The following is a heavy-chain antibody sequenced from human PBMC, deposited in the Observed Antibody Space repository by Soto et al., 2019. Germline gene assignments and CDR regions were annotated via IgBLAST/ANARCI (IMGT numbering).Heavy chain of an antibody. CDR1: GFTVSNYY. V-gene: IGHV3-66*01. J-gene: IGHJ4*02. CDR2: IYSGGVT. D-gene: IGHD3-9*01. Sequence: GGSLRLSCAGSGFTVSNYYMSWVRQAPGKGLEWVSVIYSGGVTSYAESVKGRFTISRDNSKNTVYLQMNSLRPEDTAVYYCARDKPQTDDFLTGYWGQGIQVTVSS. CDR3: ARDKPQTDDFLTGY.